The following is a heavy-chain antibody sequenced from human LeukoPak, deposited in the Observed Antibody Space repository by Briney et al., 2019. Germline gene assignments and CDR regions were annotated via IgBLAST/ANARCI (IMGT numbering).Heavy chain of an antibody. CDR3: AKLGGLGILFDY. J-gene: IGHJ4*02. Sequence: GGSLRLSCAASGFTFSSYAMHWVRQAPGKGLEWVAVISYDGSNKYYADSVKGRFTISRDNSKNTLYLQMNSLRAEDTAVYYCAKLGGLGILFDYWGQGTLVTVSS. CDR1: GFTFSSYA. CDR2: ISYDGSNK. V-gene: IGHV3-30-3*02. D-gene: IGHD2-15*01.